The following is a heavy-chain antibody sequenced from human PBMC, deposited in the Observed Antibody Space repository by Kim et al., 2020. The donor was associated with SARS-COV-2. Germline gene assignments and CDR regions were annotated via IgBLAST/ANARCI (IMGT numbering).Heavy chain of an antibody. V-gene: IGHV2-26*01. D-gene: IGHD6-19*01. CDR2: IFSNDEK. Sequence: SGPTLVKPTETLTLTCTVSGFSLSNARMGVSWIRQPPGKALEWLAHIFSNDEKSYSTSLKSRLTISKDTSKSQVVLTMTNMDPVDTATYYCARLFVAGKDDAFDIWGQGTMVTVSS. CDR1: GFSLSNARMG. CDR3: ARLFVAGKDDAFDI. J-gene: IGHJ3*02.